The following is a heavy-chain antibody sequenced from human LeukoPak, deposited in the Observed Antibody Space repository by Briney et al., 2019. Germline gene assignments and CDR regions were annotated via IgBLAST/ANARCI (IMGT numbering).Heavy chain of an antibody. D-gene: IGHD3-9*01. CDR3: ARHLGYYDILTGYHQSYYFDY. Sequence: SETLSLTCAVYGGSFSGYYWSWIRQPPGKGLEWIGEINHSGSTNYNPSLKSRVTISVDTSKNQFSLKLSSVTAADTAVYYCARHLGYYDILTGYHQSYYFDYWGQGTLVTVSS. V-gene: IGHV4-34*01. CDR2: INHSGST. CDR1: GGSFSGYY. J-gene: IGHJ4*02.